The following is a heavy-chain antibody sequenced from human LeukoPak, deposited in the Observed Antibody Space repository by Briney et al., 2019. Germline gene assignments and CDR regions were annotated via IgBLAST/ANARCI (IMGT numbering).Heavy chain of an antibody. CDR3: ARNGIAVAGYDY. V-gene: IGHV1-2*02. D-gene: IGHD6-19*01. CDR1: GYTFTGFY. CDR2: INPNSGVT. J-gene: IGHJ4*02. Sequence: ASVKVSCTASGYTFTGFYMHWVRQAPGQGLEWMGWINPNSGVTNDAQTLQGRVTMTSDTSISTAYMGLSGLRSDDTAVYYCARNGIAVAGYDYWGQGTVVTVSS.